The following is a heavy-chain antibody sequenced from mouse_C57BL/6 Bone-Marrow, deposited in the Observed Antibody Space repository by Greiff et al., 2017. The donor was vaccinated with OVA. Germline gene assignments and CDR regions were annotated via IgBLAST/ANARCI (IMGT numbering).Heavy chain of an antibody. Sequence: QVQLQQPGAELVKPGASVKMSCKASGYTFTSYWITWVKQRPGQGLEWIGDIYPGSGSTNYNEKFKSKATLTVDTSSSTAYMQLSSLTSEDSAVYYCARKFCYGNPRFAYWGQGTLVTVSA. D-gene: IGHD2-1*01. CDR2: IYPGSGST. J-gene: IGHJ3*01. CDR1: GYTFTSYW. V-gene: IGHV1-55*01. CDR3: ARKFCYGNPRFAY.